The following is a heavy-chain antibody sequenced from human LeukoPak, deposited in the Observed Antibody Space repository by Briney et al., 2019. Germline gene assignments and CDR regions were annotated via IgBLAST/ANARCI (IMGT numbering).Heavy chain of an antibody. CDR3: ARDVGRTGYGDY. J-gene: IGHJ4*02. CDR1: GFTFSNYE. V-gene: IGHV3-48*03. D-gene: IGHD5-12*01. CDR2: ISSSGGTI. Sequence: GGSLRLSCAASGFTFSNYEMNWFRQAPGKGLQWVSYISSSGGTIYYADSVKGRFTISRDNAKNSLYLQMNSLRAEDTAVHYCARDVGRTGYGDYWGQGTLVTVSS.